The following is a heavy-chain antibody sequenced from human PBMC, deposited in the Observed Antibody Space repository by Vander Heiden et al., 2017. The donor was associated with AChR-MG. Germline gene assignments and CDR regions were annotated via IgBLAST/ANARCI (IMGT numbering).Heavy chain of an antibody. D-gene: IGHD3-3*01. V-gene: IGHV3-53*01. J-gene: IGHJ6*02. CDR1: GLTVSSNY. Sequence: EVQLVASGGGLIQPGGSLRLSCAASGLTVSSNYMSWVSQAPGKGLEWVSVIYSGGRRYYADAVKGRFTISRDNSKNTMYLQMKRMRAEDTAVYYCARAPRDDFWSGFAVWGQGTTVTVSS. CDR2: IYSGGRR. CDR3: ARAPRDDFWSGFAV.